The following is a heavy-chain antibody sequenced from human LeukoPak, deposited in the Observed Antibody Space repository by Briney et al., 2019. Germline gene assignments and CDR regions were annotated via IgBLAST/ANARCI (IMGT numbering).Heavy chain of an antibody. Sequence: SETLSLPCSVSGGPISSYHWSWIRQPAGKGLEWIGRIYTSGSSNYNPSLKSRVTMSVDTSKNQFSLKLSSVTAADTAVYYCARAGMTTVTDFDYWGQGTLVTVSS. CDR2: IYTSGSS. V-gene: IGHV4-4*07. CDR3: ARAGMTTVTDFDY. D-gene: IGHD4-17*01. J-gene: IGHJ4*02. CDR1: GGPISSYH.